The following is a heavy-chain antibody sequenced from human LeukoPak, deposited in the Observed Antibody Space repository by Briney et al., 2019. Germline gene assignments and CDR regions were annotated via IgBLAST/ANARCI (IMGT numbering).Heavy chain of an antibody. CDR2: VVPLLGSP. J-gene: IGHJ4*02. V-gene: IGHV1-69*05. Sequence: SVKVSRKASGDFKTYTMTWVRQAPGQRLEWMGGVVPLLGSPDYAQKFQDRLTITTDESTNTAYMELRSLRSEDTAVYYCAREVGTGTLDDWGQGTLVTVSS. CDR3: AREVGTGTLDD. CDR1: GDFKTYT. D-gene: IGHD1-1*01.